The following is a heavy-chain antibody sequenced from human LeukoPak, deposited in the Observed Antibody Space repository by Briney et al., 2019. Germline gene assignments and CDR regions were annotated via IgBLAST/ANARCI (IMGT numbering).Heavy chain of an antibody. CDR3: ARDKEWLLTYFDY. CDR1: GFTLSRYW. Sequence: PGGSLRLSCAVSGFTLSRYWMHWVRQVPGKGRVCVSRINGDGTSTSYDDSVKGRFTISRDNAKSTLYLQMNSLRGEDTAVYYCARDKEWLLTYFDYWGQGTLVTVSS. D-gene: IGHD3-3*01. V-gene: IGHV3-74*01. CDR2: INGDGTST. J-gene: IGHJ4*02.